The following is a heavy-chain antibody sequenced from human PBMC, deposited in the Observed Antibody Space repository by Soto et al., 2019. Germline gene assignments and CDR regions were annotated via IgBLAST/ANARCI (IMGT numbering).Heavy chain of an antibody. J-gene: IGHJ4*02. CDR1: GYAFTPSR. CDR2: TSAHNGNT. D-gene: IGHD1-1*01. Sequence: QVHLVQSGAEVKKPGASVKVSCKGSGYAFTPSRPPWVRQAPGQGLEWMGWTSAHNGNTNYAQKLQGRVTVTRDTSTSTAYMELRSLRSDDTAVYYCARGRYGDYWGQGALVTVSS. CDR3: ARGRYGDY. V-gene: IGHV1-18*04.